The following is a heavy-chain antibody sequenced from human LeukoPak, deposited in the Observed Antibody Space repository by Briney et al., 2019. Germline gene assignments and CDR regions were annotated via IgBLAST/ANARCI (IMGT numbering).Heavy chain of an antibody. CDR3: ATDRDY. J-gene: IGHJ4*02. V-gene: IGHV3-43*02. CDR1: GFTFDAYA. Sequence: GGSLRLSCATSGFTFDAYAMHWVRQAPGKGLEWVSLISENGGSTYYADSVKGRFTISRDNNKNSLYLQMNSLRTGDTAFYYCATDRDYWGQGTPVTVSS. CDR2: ISENGGST.